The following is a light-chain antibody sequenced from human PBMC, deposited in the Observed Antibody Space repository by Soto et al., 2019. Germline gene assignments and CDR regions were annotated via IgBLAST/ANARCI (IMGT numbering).Light chain of an antibody. CDR2: KAS. CDR3: QHYSVFPLT. V-gene: IGKV1-5*03. Sequence: DIQMTQFPSTLSASVGDRVTITCRASESISSWLAWYQQKPGKAPKILIYKASTLQSGVPSRFTGSGSGTEFTLTISRLQPDDFATYYCQHYSVFPLTFGGGTPEQIK. CDR1: ESISSW. J-gene: IGKJ4*01.